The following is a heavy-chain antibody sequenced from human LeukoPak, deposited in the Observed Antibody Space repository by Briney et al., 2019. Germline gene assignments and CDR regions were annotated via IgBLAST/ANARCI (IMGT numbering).Heavy chain of an antibody. CDR2: INPNSGAT. CDR1: GYTFSAYY. V-gene: IGHV1-2*02. J-gene: IGHJ4*01. Sequence: GASVKVSCKASGYTFSAYYIHWVRQAPGQGLEWVGWINPNSGATNYAQKFQGRVTMTRDTSIRTAYMDLSRLRSDDTAVYYCARDRRTSSGYYTFYPPDYWGQGTLVTVSS. D-gene: IGHD3-22*01. CDR3: ARDRRTSSGYYTFYPPDY.